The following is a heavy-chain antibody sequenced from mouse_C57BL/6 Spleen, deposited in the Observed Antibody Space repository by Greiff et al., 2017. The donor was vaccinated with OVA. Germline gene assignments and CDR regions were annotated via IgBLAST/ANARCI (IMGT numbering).Heavy chain of an antibody. J-gene: IGHJ2*01. Sequence: QVQLQQPGAELVRPGSSVKLSCKASGYTFTSYWMDWVKQRPGQGLEWIGNIYPSDSETHYNQKFKDKATLTVDKSSSTAYMQLSSLTSEDSAVYYCARSDSYYGSSLSYWGQGTTLTVSS. CDR2: IYPSDSET. CDR3: ARSDSYYGSSLSY. V-gene: IGHV1-61*01. D-gene: IGHD1-1*01. CDR1: GYTFTSYW.